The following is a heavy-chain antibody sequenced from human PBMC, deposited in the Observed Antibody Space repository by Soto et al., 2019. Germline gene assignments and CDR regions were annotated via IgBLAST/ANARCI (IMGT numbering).Heavy chain of an antibody. CDR3: ARGGEFCSTGSCNSPLGVAFDG. CDR1: GYTFSDYY. Sequence: ASVKVSCKASGYTFSDYYMHWVRQAPGQGLECMGWISPNNGDTNYAQKFQDRVTMTRDASITTAYMELSRLRSDDTAVYYCARGGEFCSTGSCNSPLGVAFDGWGQGTPVTVSS. J-gene: IGHJ3*01. V-gene: IGHV1-2*02. CDR2: ISPNNGDT. D-gene: IGHD2-15*01.